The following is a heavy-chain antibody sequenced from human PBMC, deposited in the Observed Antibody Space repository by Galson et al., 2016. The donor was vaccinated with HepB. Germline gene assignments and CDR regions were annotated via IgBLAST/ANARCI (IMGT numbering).Heavy chain of an antibody. V-gene: IGHV1-69*13. CDR1: GGTFNSFT. Sequence: SVKVSCKASGGTFNSFTISWVRQAPGQGLEWMGGIIPIFGTTNYAQKFQGRVTITADESTSTAYMELSSLRSEDTAVYYCARDPGVAAAGHYNGLDVWGQGTTVIVSS. J-gene: IGHJ6*02. D-gene: IGHD6-13*01. CDR3: ARDPGVAAAGHYNGLDV. CDR2: IIPIFGTT.